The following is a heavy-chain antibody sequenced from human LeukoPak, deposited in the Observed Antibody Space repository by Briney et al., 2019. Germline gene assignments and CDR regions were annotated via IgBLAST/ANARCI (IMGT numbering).Heavy chain of an antibody. Sequence: SQTLSLTCTVSGGSISSGGYYWSWIRQHPGKGLEWIGYIYYSGSTYYNPSLKSQVTISVDTSKNQFSLKLSSVTAADTAVYYCARGYGSGSYYIGRPYFDYWGQGTLVTVSS. CDR3: ARGYGSGSYYIGRPYFDY. CDR1: GGSISSGGYY. CDR2: IYYSGST. V-gene: IGHV4-31*01. D-gene: IGHD3-10*01. J-gene: IGHJ4*02.